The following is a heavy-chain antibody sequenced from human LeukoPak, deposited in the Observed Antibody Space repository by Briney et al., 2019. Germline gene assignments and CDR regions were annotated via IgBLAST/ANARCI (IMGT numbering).Heavy chain of an antibody. Sequence: SETLSLTCTVSGGSISSSSYYWGWIRQPPGKGLEWIGSIYYSGSTYYNPSLKSRVTISVDTSKNQFSLKLSSVTAADTAVYYCARDIEGATFYWGQGTLVTVSS. CDR2: IYYSGST. V-gene: IGHV4-39*07. D-gene: IGHD1-26*01. J-gene: IGHJ4*02. CDR1: GGSISSSSYY. CDR3: ARDIEGATFY.